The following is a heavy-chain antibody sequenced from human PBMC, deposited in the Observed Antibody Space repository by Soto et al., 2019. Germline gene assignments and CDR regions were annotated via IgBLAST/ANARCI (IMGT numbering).Heavy chain of an antibody. D-gene: IGHD6-19*01. CDR1: GGSISSSSYY. J-gene: IGHJ6*02. V-gene: IGHV4-39*01. CDR3: ARHPISGWYDYYGMDV. CDR2: IYYSGST. Sequence: KSSETLSLTCTVSGGSISSSSYYWGWIRQPPGKGLEWIGSIYYSGSTYYNPSLKSRVTISVDTSKNQFSLKLSSVTAADTAVYYCARHPISGWYDYYGMDVWGQGTTVTVS.